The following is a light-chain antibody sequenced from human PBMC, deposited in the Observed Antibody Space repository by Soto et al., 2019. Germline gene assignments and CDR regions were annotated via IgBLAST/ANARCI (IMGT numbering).Light chain of an antibody. CDR3: QQYGSSPKT. J-gene: IGKJ1*01. V-gene: IGKV3-20*01. CDR1: QSVTSNY. CDR2: AAS. Sequence: EIVLTQSPGTLSLSPGERATLSCRAGQSVTSNYLAWYQQKPGQAPRLLIYAASSRATAIPDRFSGSGSGTDFTLTISRLEPEDFAVYYCQQYGSSPKTFGQGTKLEIK.